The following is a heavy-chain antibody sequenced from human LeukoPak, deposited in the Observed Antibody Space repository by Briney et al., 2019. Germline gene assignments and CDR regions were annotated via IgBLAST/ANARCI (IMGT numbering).Heavy chain of an antibody. D-gene: IGHD3-10*01. V-gene: IGHV3-66*01. Sequence: TGGSLRLSCAASGFTVGYNYMTWVRQAPGKGLEWVAAIYNSGSTYYADSVKGRFTISRDNSKNTMYLQMNSLKGEDTAVYYCARDFQLRGVFEYMDVWGKGTTATVSS. J-gene: IGHJ6*03. CDR2: IYNSGST. CDR1: GFTVGYNY. CDR3: ARDFQLRGVFEYMDV.